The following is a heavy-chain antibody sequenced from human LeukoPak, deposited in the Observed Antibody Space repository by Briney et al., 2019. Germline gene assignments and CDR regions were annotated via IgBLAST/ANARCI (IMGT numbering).Heavy chain of an antibody. CDR1: GYTFTGYY. D-gene: IGHD4-17*01. CDR3: ARDFYGSGDYEPFDY. J-gene: IGHJ4*02. V-gene: IGHV1-2*06. Sequence: ASVKVSCKASGYTFTGYYMHWVRQAPGQGLEWMGRINPNSGGTNYAQKLQGRVTMTTDTSTSTAYMELRSLRSDDTAVYYCARDFYGSGDYEPFDYWGQGTLVTVSS. CDR2: INPNSGGT.